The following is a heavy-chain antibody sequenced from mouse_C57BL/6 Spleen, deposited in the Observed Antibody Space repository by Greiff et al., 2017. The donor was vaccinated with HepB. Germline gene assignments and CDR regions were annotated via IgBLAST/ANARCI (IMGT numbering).Heavy chain of an antibody. CDR3: ARCYDGYYGGFAY. Sequence: EVQLQQSGPELVKPGASVKISCKASGYTFTDYYMNWVKQSHGKSLEWIGDINPNNGGTSYNQKFKGKATLTVEKSSSTAYMELRSLTSADSAVYYCARCYDGYYGGFAYWGQGTLVTVSA. V-gene: IGHV1-26*01. D-gene: IGHD2-3*01. CDR1: GYTFTDYY. J-gene: IGHJ3*01. CDR2: INPNNGGT.